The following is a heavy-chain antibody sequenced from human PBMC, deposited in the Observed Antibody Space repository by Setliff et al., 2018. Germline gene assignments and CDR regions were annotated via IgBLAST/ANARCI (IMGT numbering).Heavy chain of an antibody. CDR2: IYSSGST. CDR3: ARESRYYYDNLGTLDY. D-gene: IGHD3-22*01. CDR1: GGSISSGDYY. J-gene: IGHJ4*02. Sequence: PSETLSLTCTVSGGSISSGDYYWSWIRQPPGKGLEWIGYIYSSGSTYYNPSLKSRITMSVDTSKNQFSLKLTSVTAADTAVYYCARESRYYYDNLGTLDYWGQGTLVTVSS. V-gene: IGHV4-30-4*08.